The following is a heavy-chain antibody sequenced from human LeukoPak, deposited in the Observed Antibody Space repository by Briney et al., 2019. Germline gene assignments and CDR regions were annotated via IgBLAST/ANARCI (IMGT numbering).Heavy chain of an antibody. CDR1: GYMFTKYA. D-gene: IGHD6-19*01. J-gene: IGHJ4*02. Sequence: ASVKVSCKASGYMFTKYALHWVRQAPGQRLEWMGWINAGTGKTKYSQKFQDRVTITRDTSASTAYMELSSLRSEDTAMYYCARPLAVAGFDYWGQGTLVTVSS. CDR2: INAGTGKT. CDR3: ARPLAVAGFDY. V-gene: IGHV1-3*01.